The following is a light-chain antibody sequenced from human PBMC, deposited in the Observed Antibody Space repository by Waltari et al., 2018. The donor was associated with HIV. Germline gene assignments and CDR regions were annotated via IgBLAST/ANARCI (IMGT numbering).Light chain of an antibody. CDR1: QSVSTY. Sequence: DIQMTQSPSSLSASVGDRVTITCRASQSVSTYLHWYQQKPGKAPNLLIYGASSLQTGVPSRFSGSGSGTDFTLTITSLQRDDFAIYYCQQSYSPPWTFGQGTKVDFK. V-gene: IGKV1-39*01. J-gene: IGKJ1*01. CDR3: QQSYSPPWT. CDR2: GAS.